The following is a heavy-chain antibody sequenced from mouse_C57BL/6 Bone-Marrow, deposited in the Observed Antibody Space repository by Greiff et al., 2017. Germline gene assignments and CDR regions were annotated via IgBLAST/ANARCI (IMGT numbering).Heavy chain of an antibody. D-gene: IGHD1-1*01. CDR1: GYTFTSYW. CDR2: IYPGNSDT. J-gene: IGHJ3*01. CDR3: TRDYYGRIWFAY. Sequence: VQLKQSGTVLARPGASVKMSCETSGYTFTSYWMHWVKQRPGQGLEWIGAIYPGNSDTSYNQKFKGKAKLTAVTSASTAYMELSSLTNEDSAVYYCTRDYYGRIWFAYWGQGTLVTVSA. V-gene: IGHV1-5*01.